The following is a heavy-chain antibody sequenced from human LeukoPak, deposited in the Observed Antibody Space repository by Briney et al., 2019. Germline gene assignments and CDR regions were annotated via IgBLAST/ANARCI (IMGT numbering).Heavy chain of an antibody. CDR3: ARGGRPTATIAAHP. CDR2: INPNSGVT. V-gene: IGHV1-2*02. J-gene: IGHJ4*02. Sequence: ASVKVSCKASGYTFTGHFLHWVRQAPGQGLEWMGWINPNSGVTSYAQKFQGRVAVTRDTSIDTAYMELSMLRSGDTAVYYCARGGRPTATIAAHPWGQGTLVTVSS. CDR1: GYTFTGHF. D-gene: IGHD6-13*01.